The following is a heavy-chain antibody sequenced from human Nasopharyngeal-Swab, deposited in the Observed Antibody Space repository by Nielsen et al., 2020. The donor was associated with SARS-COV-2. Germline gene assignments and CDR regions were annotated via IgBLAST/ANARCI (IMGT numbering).Heavy chain of an antibody. CDR3: ARLYCSSTSCPDY. D-gene: IGHD2-2*01. CDR1: GGSFSGYY. Sequence: SETLSLTCAVYGGSFSGYYWSWIRQPPGKGLEWIGEINHRGSTNYNPSLKSRVPISLDTSKNQFSLKLSSVTAADTAVYYCARLYCSSTSCPDYWGQGTLVTVSS. CDR2: INHRGST. J-gene: IGHJ4*02. V-gene: IGHV4-34*01.